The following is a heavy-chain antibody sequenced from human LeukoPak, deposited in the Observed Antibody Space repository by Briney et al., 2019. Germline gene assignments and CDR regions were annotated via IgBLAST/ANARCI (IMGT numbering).Heavy chain of an antibody. CDR3: ARVRDDYNYYFDY. CDR2: TYYRSKWYT. J-gene: IGHJ4*02. CDR1: GDSVSSNIPA. V-gene: IGHV6-1*01. D-gene: IGHD5-24*01. Sequence: SQTLSLTCAISGDSVSSNIPAWNWIRQSPSRGLEWLGRTYYRSKWYTEYALSVKSRITISPDTSKNHFSLQLNSVTPEDTAVYYCARVRDDYNYYFDYWGQGILVTVSS.